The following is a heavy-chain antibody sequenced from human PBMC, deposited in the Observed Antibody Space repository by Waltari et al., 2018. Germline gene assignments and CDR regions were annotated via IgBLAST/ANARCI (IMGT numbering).Heavy chain of an antibody. Sequence: SSYSMNWVRQAPGKGLDWVSSISSSSSYIYYADSVKGRFTISRDNAKNLLYLQMNSLRAEDTAVYYCARDSGIAAPYYFDYWGQGTLVTVSS. D-gene: IGHD6-6*01. CDR3: ARDSGIAAPYYFDY. CDR1: SSYS. CDR2: ISSSSSYI. V-gene: IGHV3-21*01. J-gene: IGHJ4*02.